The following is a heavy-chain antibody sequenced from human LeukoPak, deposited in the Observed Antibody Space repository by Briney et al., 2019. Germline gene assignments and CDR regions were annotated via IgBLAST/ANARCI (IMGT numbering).Heavy chain of an antibody. CDR3: AREPRWVDPGGAAAVIDH. CDR1: GGSISSGGYY. CDR2: IYHSGST. Sequence: SETLSLTCTVPGGSISSGGYYWSWIRQPPGKGLEWIGYIYHSGSTYYNPSLKSRVTISVDRSKNQFSLKLSSVTAADTAVYYCAREPRWVDPGGAAAVIDHWGQGTLVTVSS. V-gene: IGHV4-30-2*01. D-gene: IGHD6-13*01. J-gene: IGHJ4*02.